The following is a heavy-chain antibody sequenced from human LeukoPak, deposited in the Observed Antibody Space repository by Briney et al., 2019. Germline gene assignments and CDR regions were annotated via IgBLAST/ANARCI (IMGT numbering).Heavy chain of an antibody. V-gene: IGHV1-2*06. D-gene: IGHD3-3*01. Sequence: ASVKVSCTAPGYTFSGYYMHWVRQAPGQGLEWMGRINPNGGGTNYAQRLQGRVTMTSDTSISTAYMELSSLRSDDTAVYYCARERKITSFGVACDYWGQGTLVTVSS. CDR2: INPNGGGT. J-gene: IGHJ4*02. CDR1: GYTFSGYY. CDR3: ARERKITSFGVACDY.